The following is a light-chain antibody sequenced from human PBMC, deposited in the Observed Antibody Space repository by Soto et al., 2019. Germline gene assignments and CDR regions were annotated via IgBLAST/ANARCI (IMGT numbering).Light chain of an antibody. CDR2: GAS. CDR1: QSVSSTY. J-gene: IGKJ4*01. CDR3: QQNGISPLT. V-gene: IGKV3-20*01. Sequence: EIVLTQSPGTLSLSPGERATLSRRASQSVSSTYLAWYQQKPGQAPRLLIYGASNRATGIPDRFSGSGSGTDFTLTISRLEPEDFAVYYCQQNGISPLTFGGGAKVEIK.